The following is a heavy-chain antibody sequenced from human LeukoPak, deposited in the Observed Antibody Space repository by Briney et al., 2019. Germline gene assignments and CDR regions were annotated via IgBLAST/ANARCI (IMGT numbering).Heavy chain of an antibody. CDR2: ISSSSSTI. CDR1: GFTFSSYS. V-gene: IGHV3-48*01. D-gene: IGHD3-10*01. J-gene: IGHJ4*02. Sequence: PGGSLRLSCAASGFTFSSYSMNWVRQAPGKGLEWVSYISSSSSTIYYADSVKGRFTISRDNAKNSLYLEMSSLSVDDTAVYYCVRVFAYGSGSYVIDHWGQGTLVTVSS. CDR3: VRVFAYGSGSYVIDH.